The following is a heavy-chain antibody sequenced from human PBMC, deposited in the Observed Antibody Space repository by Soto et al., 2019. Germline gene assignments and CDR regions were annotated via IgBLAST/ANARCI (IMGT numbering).Heavy chain of an antibody. CDR2: ISDSGGST. D-gene: IGHD1-26*01. V-gene: IGHV3-23*01. J-gene: IGHJ3*02. CDR3: AKDRGRGLYTGTYSAFDI. CDR1: GFTFSSYG. Sequence: GGALRLSCAASGFTFSSYGMSWVRQAPGKGLEWVSAISDSGGSTYYADSVKGRFTISRDNSKSTLYLQMNSLGAEDTAVYYCAKDRGRGLYTGTYSAFDIWGQGTMVTVS.